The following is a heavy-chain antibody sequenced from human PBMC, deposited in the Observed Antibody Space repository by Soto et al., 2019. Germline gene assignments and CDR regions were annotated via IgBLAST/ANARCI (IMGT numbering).Heavy chain of an antibody. CDR1: GGTFSSYA. D-gene: IGHD3-10*01. V-gene: IGHV1-69*13. CDR2: IIPIFGTA. Sequence: GASVKVSCKASGGTFSSYAISWVRQAPGQGLEWMGGIIPIFGTANYAQKFQGRVTITADESTSTAYMEMNSLRSEDTAVYYCASSHYYGSGSYHGMDVWGQGTTVTVSS. J-gene: IGHJ6*02. CDR3: ASSHYYGSGSYHGMDV.